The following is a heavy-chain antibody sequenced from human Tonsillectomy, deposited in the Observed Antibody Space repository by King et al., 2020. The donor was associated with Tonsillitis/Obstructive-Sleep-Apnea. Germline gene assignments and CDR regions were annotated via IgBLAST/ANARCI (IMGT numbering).Heavy chain of an antibody. V-gene: IGHV1-18*01. D-gene: IGHD3-10*01. CDR1: GYTFTSYG. CDR2: ISAYNGNT. CDR3: ARDYYGSGSYPYYYYMDV. J-gene: IGHJ6*03. Sequence: VQLVESGAEVKKPGASVKFSCKASGYTFTSYGISWVRQAPGQGLEWMGWISAYNGNTNYAQKLQGRVTMTTDTSTSTAYMELRSLRSDDTAVYYCARDYYGSGSYPYYYYMDVWGKGTTVTVSS.